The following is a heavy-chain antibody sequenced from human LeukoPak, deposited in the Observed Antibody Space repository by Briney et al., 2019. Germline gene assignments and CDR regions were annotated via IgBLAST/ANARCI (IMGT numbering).Heavy chain of an antibody. J-gene: IGHJ4*02. D-gene: IGHD3-16*01. Sequence: KAGGSLRLSCAASGFTFSTYWMSWVRQAPGKGLEWVANIKQDGGEQSYVDSVKGRFAISRDNAKNSLYLQMNSLRGEDTAVYYCARANYVWGSPMFYWGQRTLVTVSS. CDR3: ARANYVWGSPMFY. CDR1: GFTFSTYW. CDR2: IKQDGGEQ. V-gene: IGHV3-7*01.